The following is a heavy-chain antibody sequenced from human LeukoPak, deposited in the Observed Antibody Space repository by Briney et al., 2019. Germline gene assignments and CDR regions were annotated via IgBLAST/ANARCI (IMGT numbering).Heavy chain of an antibody. D-gene: IGHD2-15*01. CDR2: IIPIFGTA. CDR3: ARPPNWIVVVPSATGFWFDP. V-gene: IGHV1-69*13. CDR1: GYTFTSYG. Sequence: SVKVSCKASGYTFTSYGISWVRQAPGQGLEWMGGIIPIFGTANYAQKFQGRVTITADESTSTAYMELSSLRSEDTAVYYCARPPNWIVVVPSATGFWFDPWGQGTLVTVSS. J-gene: IGHJ5*02.